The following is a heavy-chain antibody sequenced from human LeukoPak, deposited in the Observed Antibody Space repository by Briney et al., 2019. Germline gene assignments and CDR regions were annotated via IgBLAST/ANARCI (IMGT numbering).Heavy chain of an antibody. CDR2: ISGSGGST. Sequence: GGSLRLSCAVSGFSFTNYWMHWVRQDPGKGLEWVSAISGSGGSTYYADSVKGRFTISRDNSKNTLYLQMNSLRAEDTAVYYCAIYQGTAMAPFDYWGQGTLVTVSS. CDR1: GFSFTNYW. CDR3: AIYQGTAMAPFDY. V-gene: IGHV3-23*01. J-gene: IGHJ4*02. D-gene: IGHD5-18*01.